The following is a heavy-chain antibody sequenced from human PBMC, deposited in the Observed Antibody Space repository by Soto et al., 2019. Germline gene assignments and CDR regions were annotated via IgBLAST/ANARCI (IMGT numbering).Heavy chain of an antibody. D-gene: IGHD2-2*01. V-gene: IGHV1-18*01. Sequence: ASVKVSCKASGYTFTSYGISWVRQAPGQGLEWMGWISAYNGNTNYAQKLQGRVTMTTDTSTSTAYMELRSLRSDDTAVYYCARVATSCDSVLCYYYYYYMDGWGKGTTVTVSS. CDR3: ARVATSCDSVLCYYYYYYMDG. CDR2: ISAYNGNT. CDR1: GYTFTSYG. J-gene: IGHJ6*03.